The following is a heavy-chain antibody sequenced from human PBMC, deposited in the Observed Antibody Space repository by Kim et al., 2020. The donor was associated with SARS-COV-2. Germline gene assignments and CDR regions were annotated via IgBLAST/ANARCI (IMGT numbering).Heavy chain of an antibody. CDR2: IKQDGSEK. J-gene: IGHJ3*02. V-gene: IGHV3-7*01. Sequence: GGSLRLSCAASGFTFSSYWMSWVRQAPGTGLEWVANIKQDGSEKYYVDSVKGRFTISRDNAKHSLYLQMNSLRAEDTAVYYLARDQRVYYGGNSHAFDIWGQETMVTVSS. CDR3: ARDQRVYYGGNSHAFDI. D-gene: IGHD4-17*01. CDR1: GFTFSSYW.